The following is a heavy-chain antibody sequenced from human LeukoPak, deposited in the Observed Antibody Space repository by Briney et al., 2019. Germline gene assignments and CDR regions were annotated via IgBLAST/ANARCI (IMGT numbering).Heavy chain of an antibody. J-gene: IGHJ4*02. Sequence: GSLRLSCAASGFTFSNAWMSWVRQAPGKGLEWIGEINHSGSTNYNPSLKSRVTISVDTSKNQFSLKLSSVTAADTAVYYCARWATGGRRIFDYWGQGTLVTVSS. D-gene: IGHD2/OR15-2a*01. CDR3: ARWATGGRRIFDY. CDR1: GFTFSNAW. V-gene: IGHV4-34*01. CDR2: INHSGST.